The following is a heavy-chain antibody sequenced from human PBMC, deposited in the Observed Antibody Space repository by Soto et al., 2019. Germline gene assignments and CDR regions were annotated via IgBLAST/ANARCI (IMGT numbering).Heavy chain of an antibody. J-gene: IGHJ5*02. CDR3: AKSCSGSHWRWSDP. Sequence: PGGSLRLSCVASGFTFSSYVMSWVRQAPGKGLEWVSTISGRGDTTYYADSVKGRFTISRDNSKNTVYLQMNSLRAEDTAVYYCAKSCSGSHWRWSDPWGQGTLVTVSS. D-gene: IGHD1-26*01. CDR2: ISGRGDTT. CDR1: GFTFSSYV. V-gene: IGHV3-23*01.